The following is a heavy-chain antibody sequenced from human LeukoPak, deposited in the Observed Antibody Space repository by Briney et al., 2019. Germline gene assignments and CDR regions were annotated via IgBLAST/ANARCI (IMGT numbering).Heavy chain of an antibody. D-gene: IGHD3-3*01. Sequence: VASVKVSCTASGGTFSSYAISWVRQAPGQGLEWMGGIIPIFGTANYAQKFQGRVTITADESTSTAYMELSSLRSEDTAVYYCARDLKAAIFGVADYYGMDVWGQGTTVTVSS. CDR1: GGTFSSYA. CDR2: IIPIFGTA. CDR3: ARDLKAAIFGVADYYGMDV. J-gene: IGHJ6*02. V-gene: IGHV1-69*13.